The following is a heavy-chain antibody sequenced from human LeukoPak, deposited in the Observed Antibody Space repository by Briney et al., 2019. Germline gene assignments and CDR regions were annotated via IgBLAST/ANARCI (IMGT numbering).Heavy chain of an antibody. D-gene: IGHD6-13*01. Sequence: SETLSLTCTVSGGSISSYYWSWIRQPAGKGLEWIGRIYTSGSTNYNPSLKSRVTMSVDTSKNQFSLKLSSVTAADTAVYYCARASPRYSSSWYSDYFDSWGQGTLVTVSS. J-gene: IGHJ4*02. CDR3: ARASPRYSSSWYSDYFDS. V-gene: IGHV4-4*07. CDR1: GGSISSYY. CDR2: IYTSGST.